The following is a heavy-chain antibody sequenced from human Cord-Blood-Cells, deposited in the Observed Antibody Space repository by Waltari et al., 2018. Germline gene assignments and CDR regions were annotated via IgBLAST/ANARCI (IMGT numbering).Heavy chain of an antibody. J-gene: IGHJ4*02. Sequence: QVQLVQSGAEVKKPGASVKVSCKASGYTFTGYYMHWVRQAPGQGLEWMGWINPNSGGTNYAQKFQGRVTMTRDTSISTAYMELSRLRSDDTAVYYCATVSLGGMRFYYFDYWGQGTLVTVSS. V-gene: IGHV1-2*02. CDR2: INPNSGGT. CDR3: ATVSLGGMRFYYFDY. CDR1: GYTFTGYY. D-gene: IGHD3-16*01.